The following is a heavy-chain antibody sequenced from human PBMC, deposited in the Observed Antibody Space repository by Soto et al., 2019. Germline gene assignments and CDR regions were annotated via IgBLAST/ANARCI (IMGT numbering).Heavy chain of an antibody. CDR1: GFTFSSYA. Sequence: QSGGSLRLSCAASGFTFSSYAMSWVRQDPGKGLEWVSAISGSGGSTYYADSVKGRFTISRDNSKNTLYLQMNSLRAEDTAVYYCAKDYDSSGYPFDYWGQGTLVTVSS. V-gene: IGHV3-23*01. CDR2: ISGSGGST. CDR3: AKDYDSSGYPFDY. D-gene: IGHD3-22*01. J-gene: IGHJ4*02.